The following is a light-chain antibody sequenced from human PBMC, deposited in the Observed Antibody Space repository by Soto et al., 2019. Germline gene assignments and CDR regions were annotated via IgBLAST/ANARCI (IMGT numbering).Light chain of an antibody. Sequence: ENGLTQSPGTLSLSPGERATLSCRASQSVCSSYLAWYQQKPGQAPRLLIYGASSRATGIPDRFSGSGSGTDFTLTISRLEPEDFAVYYCQQYGSSPLTFGGGTKVEIK. J-gene: IGKJ4*01. V-gene: IGKV3-20*01. CDR2: GAS. CDR3: QQYGSSPLT. CDR1: QSVCSSY.